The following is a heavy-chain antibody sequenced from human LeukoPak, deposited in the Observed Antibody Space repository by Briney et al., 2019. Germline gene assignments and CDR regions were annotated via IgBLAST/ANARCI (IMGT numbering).Heavy chain of an antibody. CDR3: ARDRWGSTSCYCDY. D-gene: IGHD2-2*01. CDR1: GFTFSSYG. CDR2: IKQDGSEK. Sequence: GGSLRLSCAASGFTFSSYGMHWVRQAPGKGLEWVANIKQDGSEKYYVDSVKGRFTISRDNAKNSLYLQMNSLRAEDTAVYYCARDRWGSTSCYCDYWGQGTLVTVSS. J-gene: IGHJ4*02. V-gene: IGHV3-7*01.